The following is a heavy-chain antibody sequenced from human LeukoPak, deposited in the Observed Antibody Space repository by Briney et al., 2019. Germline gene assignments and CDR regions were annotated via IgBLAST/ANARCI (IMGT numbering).Heavy chain of an antibody. CDR3: ARDWADFWSGYPSDY. D-gene: IGHD3-3*01. V-gene: IGHV3-21*01. CDR1: GFTFSSYS. CDR2: ISSSSSYI. J-gene: IGHJ4*02. Sequence: GGSLRLSCAASGFTFSSYSMNWVRQAPGKGLEWVSSISSSSSYIYYADSVKGRFTISRDNAKNSLYLQMNSLRAEDTAVYYCARDWADFWSGYPSDYWGQGTLVTVSS.